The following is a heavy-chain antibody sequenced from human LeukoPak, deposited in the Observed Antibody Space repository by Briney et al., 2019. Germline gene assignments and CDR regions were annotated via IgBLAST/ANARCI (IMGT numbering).Heavy chain of an antibody. CDR1: GGSFSGSY. V-gene: IGHV4-34*01. J-gene: IGHJ3*02. D-gene: IGHD1-26*01. CDR2: INHRGST. Sequence: PSETLSLTCAVYGGSFSGSYWSWIRQPPGKGLEWIREINHRGSTNYNPSLKSRVTISVGTSKNQFSLKLSSVTAADTAVYYCARDPLYSGSYAARNAFDIWGQGTMVTVSS. CDR3: ARDPLYSGSYAARNAFDI.